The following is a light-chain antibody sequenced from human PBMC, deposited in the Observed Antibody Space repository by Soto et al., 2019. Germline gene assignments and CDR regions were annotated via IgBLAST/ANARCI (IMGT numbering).Light chain of an antibody. V-gene: IGKV1-33*01. CDR2: GAS. CDR3: QQYDNLPRLT. J-gene: IGKJ4*01. CDR1: QDISIY. Sequence: DIQMTQSPSSLSASVGDRVTITCQASQDISIYLNWYQQKPGKAPKLLIYGASNLETGVTPRLSGSGSGTDFTFTISSLQPEDIATYYCQQYDNLPRLTFGGGTKVEI.